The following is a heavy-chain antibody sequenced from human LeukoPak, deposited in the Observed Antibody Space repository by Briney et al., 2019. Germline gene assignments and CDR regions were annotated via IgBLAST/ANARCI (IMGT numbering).Heavy chain of an antibody. D-gene: IGHD6-13*01. CDR2: IYPGDSDT. CDR1: GYSFTSYW. J-gene: IGHJ5*02. V-gene: IGHV5-51*01. Sequence: PGESLKISCKGSGYSFTSYWIGWVRQMPGKGLEWMGIIYPGDSDTRYSPSFQGQVTISADKSISTAYLQWSSLKASDTAMYYCARQGSSWYAVGNWFDPWGQGTLVTVSS. CDR3: ARQGSSWYAVGNWFDP.